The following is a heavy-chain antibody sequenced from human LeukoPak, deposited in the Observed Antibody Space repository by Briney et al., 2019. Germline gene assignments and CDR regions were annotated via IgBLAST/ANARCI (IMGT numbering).Heavy chain of an antibody. CDR3: ARCVYGAHVD. CDR1: GFTFSSHW. V-gene: IGHV3-74*01. J-gene: IGHJ4*02. Sequence: QSGGSLTLSCAASGFTFSSHWMYWVREAPGKGLVWVSRINSDGSNTSYADSVKGRFTISRDNAKNTLYLQMNSLRVENTAIYYCARCVYGAHVDWGQGTLVTVSA. D-gene: IGHD4/OR15-4a*01. CDR2: INSDGSNT.